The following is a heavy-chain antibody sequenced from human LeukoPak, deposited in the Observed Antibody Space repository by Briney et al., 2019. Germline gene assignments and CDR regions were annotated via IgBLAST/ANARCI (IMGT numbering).Heavy chain of an antibody. D-gene: IGHD2-15*01. Sequence: ASVKVSCKASGYTFTGYYMHWVRQAPGQGLEWMGWINPNSGGTNYAQKFQGRVTMTRDTSISTAYMELSRLRSDDTAVYYCARDQVGAARFDSWGQGTLVTVSP. CDR3: ARDQVGAARFDS. V-gene: IGHV1-2*02. CDR1: GYTFTGYY. CDR2: INPNSGGT. J-gene: IGHJ4*02.